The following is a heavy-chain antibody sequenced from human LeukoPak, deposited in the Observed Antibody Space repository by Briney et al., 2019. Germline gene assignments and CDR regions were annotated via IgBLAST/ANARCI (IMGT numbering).Heavy chain of an antibody. CDR3: AKAIFGVAPLSP. V-gene: IGHV3-23*01. D-gene: IGHD3-3*01. CDR1: GFNFANHA. Sequence: GGSLRLSCAASGFNFANHAMSWVRQTPGKGLEWVSAISGGGDITYYADSVTGRFTISRDNSKDTLFLQMHSLRPGDTAVFYCAKAIFGVAPLSPWGQGTLVTVSS. CDR2: ISGGGDIT. J-gene: IGHJ5*02.